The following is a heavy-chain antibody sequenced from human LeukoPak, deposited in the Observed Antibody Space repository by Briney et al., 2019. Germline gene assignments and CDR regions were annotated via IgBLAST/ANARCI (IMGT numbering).Heavy chain of an antibody. CDR1: GFTFTNDF. Sequence: GASVKVSCKASGFTFTNDFIHWVRQAPGQGLEWMGMIFLSGGISDYAQRFQGRVTMTRDMSTSTVYMELRSLTSGDSAIYYCARATTLFGATIPAFWGRGTLVTVSS. CDR2: IFLSGGIS. CDR3: ARATTLFGATIPAF. D-gene: IGHD3-3*01. J-gene: IGHJ4*02. V-gene: IGHV1-46*01.